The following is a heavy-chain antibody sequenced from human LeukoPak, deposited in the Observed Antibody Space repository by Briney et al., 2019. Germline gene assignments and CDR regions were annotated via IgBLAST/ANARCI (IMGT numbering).Heavy chain of an antibody. CDR3: AKDDQYDEEYVFLNYFDY. CDR1: GFTFSSYA. V-gene: IGHV3-23*01. Sequence: PGGSLRLSCAASGFTFSSYAMSWVRQAPGKGLEWVSAISGSGGSTYYADSVKGRFTISRDNSKNTLYLQMNSLRAEDTAVYYCAKDDQYDEEYVFLNYFDYWGQGTLVTVSS. CDR2: ISGSGGST. J-gene: IGHJ4*02. D-gene: IGHD3-16*01.